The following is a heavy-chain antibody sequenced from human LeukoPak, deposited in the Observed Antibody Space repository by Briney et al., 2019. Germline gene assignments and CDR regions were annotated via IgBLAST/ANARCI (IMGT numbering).Heavy chain of an antibody. V-gene: IGHV1-18*01. Sequence: ASVKVSCKASGYTFTSYGISWVRQAPGQGLEWMGWISAYNGNTNYAQKLQGRVTMTRDTSTSTAYMELSRLRSDDTAVYYCARVFPYTAMVVDAFDIWGQGTMVTVSS. D-gene: IGHD5-18*01. CDR1: GYTFTSYG. CDR2: ISAYNGNT. J-gene: IGHJ3*02. CDR3: ARVFPYTAMVVDAFDI.